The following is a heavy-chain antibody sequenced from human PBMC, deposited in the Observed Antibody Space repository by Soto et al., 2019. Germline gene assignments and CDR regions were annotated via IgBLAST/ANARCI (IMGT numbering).Heavy chain of an antibody. V-gene: IGHV1-18*01. CDR3: ARGLLGYCSSTSCPADY. J-gene: IGHJ4*02. D-gene: IGHD2-2*01. CDR1: GYTFTSYG. CDR2: ISAYNGNT. Sequence: GASVKVSCKASGYTFTSYGISCVRQAPGQGLEWMGWISAYNGNTNYAQKLQGRVTMTTDTSTSTAYMELRSLRSDDTAVYYCARGLLGYCSSTSCPADYWGQGTLVTVSS.